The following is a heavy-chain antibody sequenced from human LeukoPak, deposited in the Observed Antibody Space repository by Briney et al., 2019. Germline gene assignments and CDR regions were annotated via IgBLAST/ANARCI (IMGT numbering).Heavy chain of an antibody. CDR2: ISAYNGNT. V-gene: IGHV1-18*04. CDR3: ARGPSTKYQLLSDY. CDR1: GYTFTSYG. J-gene: IGHJ4*02. D-gene: IGHD2-2*01. Sequence: ASVKVSYKASGYTFTSYGISWVRQAPGQGLEWMGWISAYNGNTNYAQKLQGRVTMTTDTSTSTAYMELRSLRSDDTAVYYCARGPSTKYQLLSDYWGQGTLVTVSS.